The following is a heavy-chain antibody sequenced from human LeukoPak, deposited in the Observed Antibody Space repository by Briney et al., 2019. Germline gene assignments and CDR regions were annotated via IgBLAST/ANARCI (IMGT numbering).Heavy chain of an antibody. CDR1: GFTFSSYS. J-gene: IGHJ4*02. CDR2: ISSSSSYI. D-gene: IGHD3-22*01. V-gene: IGHV3-21*01. Sequence: GGSLRLSCAASGFTFSSYSMNWVRQAPGKGLEWVSSISSSSSYIYYADSVKGRFTISRDNAKNSLDLQMNSLRAEDTAVYYCARVSTYYYDSSGYSIDYWGQGTLVTVAS. CDR3: ARVSTYYYDSSGYSIDY.